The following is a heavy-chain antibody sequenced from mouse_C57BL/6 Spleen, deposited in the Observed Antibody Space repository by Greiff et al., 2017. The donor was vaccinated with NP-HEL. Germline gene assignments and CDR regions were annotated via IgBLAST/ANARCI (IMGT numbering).Heavy chain of an antibody. J-gene: IGHJ3*01. CDR2: ISSGSSTI. D-gene: IGHD2-4*01. CDR1: GFTFSDYG. Sequence: EVQLVESGGGLVKPGGSLKLSCAASGFTFSDYGMHWVRQAPEKGLEWVAYISSGSSTIYYADTVKGRFTISRDNAKNTLFLQMTSLRSKDTAMYYCARGRLPAWFAYWGQGTLVTVSA. V-gene: IGHV5-17*01. CDR3: ARGRLPAWFAY.